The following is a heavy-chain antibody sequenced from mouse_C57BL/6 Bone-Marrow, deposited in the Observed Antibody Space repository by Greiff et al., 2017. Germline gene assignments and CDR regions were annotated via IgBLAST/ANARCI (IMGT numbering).Heavy chain of an antibody. CDR3: ARSGYYGSSYWGDY. V-gene: IGHV1-55*01. D-gene: IGHD1-1*01. Sequence: QVQLQQPGAELVKPGASVKMSCKASGYTFTSYWITWVKQRPGQGLEWIGDIYPGSGSPNYNEKFKSKATLTVDTSSRTAYMQLSSLTSEDSAVYYCARSGYYGSSYWGDYWSQGTTLTVSS. J-gene: IGHJ2*01. CDR2: IYPGSGSP. CDR1: GYTFTSYW.